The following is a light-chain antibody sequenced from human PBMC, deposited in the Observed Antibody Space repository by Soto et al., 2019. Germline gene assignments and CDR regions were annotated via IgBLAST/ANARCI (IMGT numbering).Light chain of an antibody. V-gene: IGKV3-20*01. CDR3: HQHAESPLT. CDR2: TAS. J-gene: IGKJ4*01. CDR1: QSVGNNY. Sequence: EIVLTQSPGTLSLSPGERATLPCRASQSVGNNYLAWYQQKPGQAPRLLIYTASIRATGIPDRFSGSGSGTDFTLTISRLEPEDFAVYYCHQHAESPLTFGGGTKVDIK.